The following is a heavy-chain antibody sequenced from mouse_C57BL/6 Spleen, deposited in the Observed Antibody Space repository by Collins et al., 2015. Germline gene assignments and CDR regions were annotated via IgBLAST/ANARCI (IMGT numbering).Heavy chain of an antibody. CDR1: GYTFTSYV. CDR2: INPYNDGT. J-gene: IGHJ4*01. Sequence: EVQLQQSGPELVKPGASVKMSCKASGYTFTSYVMHWVKQKPGQGLEWIGYINPYNDGTKYNEKFKGKATLTSDKSSSTAYMELSSLTSEDSAVYYCASCPLITTVVEGYAMDYWGQGTSVTVSS. CDR3: ASCPLITTVVEGYAMDY. V-gene: IGHV1-14*01. D-gene: IGHD1-1*01.